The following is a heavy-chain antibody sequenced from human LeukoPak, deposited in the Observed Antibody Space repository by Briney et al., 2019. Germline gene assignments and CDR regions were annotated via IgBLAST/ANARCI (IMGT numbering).Heavy chain of an antibody. CDR3: AREGRYYYYYMDV. CDR1: GFTFSSYS. Sequence: GGSLRLSCAASGFTFSSYSMNWVRQAPGKGLEWVPSISSSSSYIYYADSVKGRFTISRDNAKNSLYLQMNSLRAEDTAVYYCAREGRYYYYYMDVWGKGTTVTVSS. V-gene: IGHV3-21*01. CDR2: ISSSSSYI. J-gene: IGHJ6*03.